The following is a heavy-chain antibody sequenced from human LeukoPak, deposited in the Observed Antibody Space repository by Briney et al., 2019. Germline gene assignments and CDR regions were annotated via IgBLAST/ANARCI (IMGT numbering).Heavy chain of an antibody. J-gene: IGHJ4*02. CDR1: GYTFTNYY. Sequence: ASVKVSCKASGYTFTNYYMHWVRQAPGQGRECMGIINPSGSDTSYAQKFQGRVTMTRDTSTSTVYMELSSLRAEDTAGYYCARSGSSTSCPRDYWGQGTLVTVAS. D-gene: IGHD2-2*01. V-gene: IGHV1-46*01. CDR3: ARSGSSTSCPRDY. CDR2: INPSGSDT.